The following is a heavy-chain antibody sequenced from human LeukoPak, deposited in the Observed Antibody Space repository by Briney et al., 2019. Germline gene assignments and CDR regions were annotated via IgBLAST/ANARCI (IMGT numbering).Heavy chain of an antibody. Sequence: RGSLRLXCAASGFTFSSYAMSWARQAPGKGLEWVSAISGSGGSTYYADSVKGRFTISRDNSKNTLYLQMNSLRAEDTAVYYCAKDLRPFMITPAAFDIWGQGTMVTVSP. D-gene: IGHD3-16*01. V-gene: IGHV3-23*01. CDR2: ISGSGGST. CDR3: AKDLRPFMITPAAFDI. J-gene: IGHJ3*02. CDR1: GFTFSSYA.